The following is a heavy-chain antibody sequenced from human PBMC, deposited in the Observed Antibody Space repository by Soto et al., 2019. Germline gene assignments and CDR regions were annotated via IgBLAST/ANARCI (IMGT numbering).Heavy chain of an antibody. V-gene: IGHV3-48*02. CDR3: AGHYDYVWGNGVMDV. D-gene: IGHD3-16*01. CDR1: GFTFSSYS. Sequence: GGSLRLSCAASGFTFSSYSMNWVRQAPGKGLEWVSSISSSSSTIYYADSVKGRFTISRDNAKNSLYLQMNSLRDEDTAVYYCAGHYDYVWGNGVMDVWGQGTTVTVSS. CDR2: ISSSSSTI. J-gene: IGHJ6*02.